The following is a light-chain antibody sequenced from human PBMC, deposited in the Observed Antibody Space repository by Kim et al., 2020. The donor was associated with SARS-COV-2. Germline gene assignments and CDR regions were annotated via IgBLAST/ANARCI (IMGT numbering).Light chain of an antibody. V-gene: IGLV1-40*01. CDR1: MSNIGADYD. J-gene: IGLJ3*02. CDR2: NYD. CDR3: KSYDKSLSGWV. Sequence: TVTRACSGSMSNIGADYDIHWYQQCPGTAPKLLIYNYDNRPSGVPDRFSGAKSGTSASLAITGLRADDEANYYCKSYDKSLSGWVFGGGTQLTVL.